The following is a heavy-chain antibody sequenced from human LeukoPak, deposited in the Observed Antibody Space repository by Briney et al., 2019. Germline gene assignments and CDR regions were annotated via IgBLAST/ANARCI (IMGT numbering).Heavy chain of an antibody. V-gene: IGHV3-53*01. CDR2: IYSGGST. CDR3: ATTRYDAFDI. J-gene: IGHJ3*02. Sequence: GGSLRHSCAASGFTVISNYTSWVRQAPGKGLEWVSLIYSGGSTYYADSVRGRFTISRDNSKNTLCLQMNSLRAEDTAVYYCATTRYDAFDIWGQGTMVTVSS. CDR1: GFTVISNY. D-gene: IGHD4-17*01.